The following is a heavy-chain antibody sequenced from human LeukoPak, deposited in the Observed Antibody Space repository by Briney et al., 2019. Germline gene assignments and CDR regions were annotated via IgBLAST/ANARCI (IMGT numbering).Heavy chain of an antibody. CDR1: GYTYSTYD. D-gene: IGHD6-13*01. V-gene: IGHV1-3*01. CDR2: INVGNGHT. J-gene: IGHJ4*02. Sequence: VDSVKVSCTAYGYTYSTYDIHWVRQAPGQRLEWMGWINVGNGHTKYSQTFKDRVTITRDRSANTAYMELSSLRSEDTAVYYCASFRYSSSWSPLDYWGQGTLVTASS. CDR3: ASFRYSSSWSPLDY.